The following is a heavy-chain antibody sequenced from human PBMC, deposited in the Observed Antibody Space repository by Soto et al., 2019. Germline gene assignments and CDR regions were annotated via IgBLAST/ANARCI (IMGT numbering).Heavy chain of an antibody. V-gene: IGHV3-7*04. J-gene: IGHJ4*02. Sequence: EVQLVESGGGLVQPGGSLRLSCAASGFTFSSYWMSWVRQAPGKGLEWVANIKQAGSEKYYVDSVKGRFTISRDNAKNSLYLQMNSLSADATAVYYCARHRESYGFDYWGQGTLVTVSS. CDR1: GFTFSSYW. CDR2: IKQAGSEK. D-gene: IGHD3-10*01. CDR3: ARHRESYGFDY.